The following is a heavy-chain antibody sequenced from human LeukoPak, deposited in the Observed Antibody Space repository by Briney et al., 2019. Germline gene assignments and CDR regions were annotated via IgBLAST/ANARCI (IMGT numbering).Heavy chain of an antibody. CDR2: IQRIGGET. V-gene: IGHV3-7*01. Sequence: GGSLRLSCAGSGFTFSNSWMGWVRQAPGKGLEWVANIQRIGGETYYVDSVKGRFTISRDNAKNSVYLQMNSLGADDTAVYYCAGNYDFWTGFSLYWGQGTLVTVSS. CDR3: AGNYDFWTGFSLY. J-gene: IGHJ4*02. D-gene: IGHD3-3*01. CDR1: GFTFSNSW.